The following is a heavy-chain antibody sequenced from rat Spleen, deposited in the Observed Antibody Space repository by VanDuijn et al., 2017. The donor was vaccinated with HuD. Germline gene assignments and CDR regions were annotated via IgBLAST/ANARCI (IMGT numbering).Heavy chain of an antibody. Sequence: QVQLQQSGAELAKPGSSVKISCKASGYTFTSYYISWIKQTTGQGLEYIGYINTGSGGTNYNEKFKGKATLTVDKSSSTAFMQLSSLTPDDSAVYYCARRRGYNYAYVMDAWGQGASVTVSS. D-gene: IGHD1-4*01. CDR3: ARRRGYNYAYVMDA. J-gene: IGHJ4*01. CDR2: INTGSGGT. V-gene: IGHV1-43*01. CDR1: GYTFTSYY.